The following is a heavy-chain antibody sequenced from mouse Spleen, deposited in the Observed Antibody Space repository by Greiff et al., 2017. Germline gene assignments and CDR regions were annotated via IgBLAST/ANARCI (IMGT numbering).Heavy chain of an antibody. J-gene: IGHJ2*01. CDR1: GYSFTGYY. D-gene: IGHD3-3*01. CDR3: ARAGDEDY. Sequence: EVQVVESGPELVKPGASVKISCKASGYSFTGYYMNWVKQSPEKSLEWIGEINPSTGGTTYNQKFKAKATLTVDKSSSTAYMQLKSLTSEDSAVYYCARAGDEDYWGQGTTLTVSS. CDR2: INPSTGGT. V-gene: IGHV1-42*01.